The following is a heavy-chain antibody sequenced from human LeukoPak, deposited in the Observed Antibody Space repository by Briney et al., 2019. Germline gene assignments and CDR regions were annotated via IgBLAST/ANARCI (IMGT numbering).Heavy chain of an antibody. CDR2: IYYSGST. D-gene: IGHD6-13*01. CDR3: ARGSYSSSWYAYNWFAR. V-gene: IGHV4-59*01. Sequence: SETLSLTCTVSVGSISSYYWSWIRQPPRKGLEWIGYIYYSGSTNYNPSLKSRVTISVDTYKHQFSLKLSSVPAGDTAVYYCARGSYSSSWYAYNWFARWGQGTLVTVSS. CDR1: VGSISSYY. J-gene: IGHJ5*02.